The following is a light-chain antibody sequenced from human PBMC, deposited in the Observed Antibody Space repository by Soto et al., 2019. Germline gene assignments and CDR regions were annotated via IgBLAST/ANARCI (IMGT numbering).Light chain of an antibody. CDR3: QHHNSYSEA. V-gene: IGKV1-5*03. J-gene: IGKJ1*01. CDR1: QTISSW. Sequence: DIQMTQSPSTLSGSVGDRVTITCRASQTISSWLAWYQQKPGKAPKLLIYKASTLKSGVPSRFRGSGSGTEFTLTISSLQHDDFATYYCQHHNSYSEAFGQGTKVDIK. CDR2: KAS.